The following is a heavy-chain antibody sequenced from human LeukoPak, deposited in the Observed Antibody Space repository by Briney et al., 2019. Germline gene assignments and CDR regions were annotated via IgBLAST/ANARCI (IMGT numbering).Heavy chain of an antibody. Sequence: PSETLSLTCAVYGGSFSGYYWSWIRQPPGKGLEWIGSIYYSGSTYYNPSLKSRVTLSVDTSKNQFSLKLSSVIAADTAVYYCARVGPDYYYYHMDVWGKGTTVTVSS. CDR2: IYYSGST. V-gene: IGHV4-34*01. CDR1: GGSFSGYY. CDR3: ARVGPDYYYYHMDV. J-gene: IGHJ6*03. D-gene: IGHD1-26*01.